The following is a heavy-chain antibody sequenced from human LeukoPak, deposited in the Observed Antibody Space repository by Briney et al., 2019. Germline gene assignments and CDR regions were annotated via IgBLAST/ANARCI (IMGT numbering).Heavy chain of an antibody. Sequence: SVKVSCKASGGTFSSYAISWVRQAPGQGLECMGGSIPIFGTANYPQKFQGRVTITADESTRTAYMELSSLRSEDTAVYYCAGTGIAAAGNVWSFDYWGQRTLLTVSS. CDR2: SIPIFGTA. V-gene: IGHV1-69*01. J-gene: IGHJ4*02. CDR3: AGTGIAAAGNVWSFDY. D-gene: IGHD6-13*01. CDR1: GGTFSSYA.